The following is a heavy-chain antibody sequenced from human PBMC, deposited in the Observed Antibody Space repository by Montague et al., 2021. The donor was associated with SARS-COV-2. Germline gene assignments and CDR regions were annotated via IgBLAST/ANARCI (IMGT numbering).Heavy chain of an antibody. V-gene: IGHV4-39*02. CDR2: IYDSGST. CDR1: GGSISSSNYY. Sequence: SETLSLTCTASGGSISSSNYYWDWIRQPPGKGLEWIGSIYDSGSTYYNPSLKSRVTISVDTSKNHFSLKLSSVTAADTAVYYCGRRGRKLLPVATTIGGFDIWGQGTMVTVSS. CDR3: GRRGRKLLPVATTIGGFDI. J-gene: IGHJ3*02. D-gene: IGHD5-12*01.